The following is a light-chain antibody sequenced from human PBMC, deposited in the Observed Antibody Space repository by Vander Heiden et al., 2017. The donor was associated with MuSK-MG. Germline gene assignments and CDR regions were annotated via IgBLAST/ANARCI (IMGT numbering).Light chain of an antibody. CDR3: QQDNSYPRT. CDR1: HGISNY. Sequence: PTFLSAPVGDRVTITCRASHGISNYLVWYQQKPGQAPNLLIYAASTLQSGVPPRFSGGGSGTEFTLTISSLQPEDFATYYCQQDNSYPRTFGRGTKVEIK. V-gene: IGKV1-9*01. J-gene: IGKJ1*01. CDR2: AAS.